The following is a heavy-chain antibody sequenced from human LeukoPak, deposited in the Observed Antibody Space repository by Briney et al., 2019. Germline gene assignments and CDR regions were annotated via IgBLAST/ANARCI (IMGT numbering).Heavy chain of an antibody. V-gene: IGHV4-4*02. D-gene: IGHD6-19*01. CDR2: IYHSGST. CDR1: GGSISSNNW. CDR3: ARGTLYRGWSYYLDF. Sequence: PSGTLSLTCAVSGGSISSNNWWSWVRQPPGKGLEWIGEIYHSGSTNYNPSLKSRVTISVDKSKNQFSLKLSSVTAADTAVYYCARGTLYRGWSYYLDFWGQGSQVTVSS. J-gene: IGHJ4*02.